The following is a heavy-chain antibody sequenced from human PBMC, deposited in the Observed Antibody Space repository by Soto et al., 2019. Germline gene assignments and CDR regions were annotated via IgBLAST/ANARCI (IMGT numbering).Heavy chain of an antibody. Sequence: XGSLRLSCAASGVTLSSYAMSWVRQAPGKGLEWVPAISGSGGSTYYADSVKGRFTISRDNSKNTLYLQMNSLRAEDTAVYYCALDSSGYYCWGQGTLVTVSS. D-gene: IGHD3-22*01. CDR1: GVTLSSYA. CDR3: ALDSSGYYC. V-gene: IGHV3-23*01. J-gene: IGHJ4*02. CDR2: ISGSGGST.